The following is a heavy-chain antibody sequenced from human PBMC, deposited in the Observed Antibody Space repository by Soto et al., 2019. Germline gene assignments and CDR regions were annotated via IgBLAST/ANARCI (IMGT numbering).Heavy chain of an antibody. CDR1: GYTFSSYH. CDR2: ISAYNGNT. CDR3: ARDGPPTDY. J-gene: IGHJ4*02. V-gene: IGHV1-18*01. Sequence: QVQLVQSGAEVKKPGASVKVSCKASGYTFSSYHISWVRQAPGQGLEWMGWISAYNGNTNYAQKLQGRVTMTTDTSTRTADMELRSLRSADTAVDYCARDGPPTDYWGQGTLVTVSS.